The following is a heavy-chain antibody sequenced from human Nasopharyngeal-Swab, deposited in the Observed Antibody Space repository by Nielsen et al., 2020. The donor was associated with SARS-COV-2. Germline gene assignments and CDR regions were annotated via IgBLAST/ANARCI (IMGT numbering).Heavy chain of an antibody. CDR1: GFTFSSYG. J-gene: IGHJ4*02. V-gene: IGHV3-33*01. CDR3: ARDPMTTVSRFDY. Sequence: GESLKISCAASGFTFSSYGMHWVRQAPGKGLEWVVVIWYDGSNKYYADSVKGRFTISRDNSKNTLYLQMNSLRAEDTAVYYCARDPMTTVSRFDYWGQGTLVTVSS. CDR2: IWYDGSNK. D-gene: IGHD4-11*01.